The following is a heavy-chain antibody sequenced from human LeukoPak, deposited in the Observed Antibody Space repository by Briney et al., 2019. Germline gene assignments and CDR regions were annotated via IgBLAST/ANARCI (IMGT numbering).Heavy chain of an antibody. CDR3: ARDRTGQQLISRKEYYYMDV. CDR2: IYSGGST. J-gene: IGHJ6*03. CDR1: GFTVSSNY. V-gene: IGHV3-66*01. Sequence: AGGSLRLSCAASGFTVSSNYMSWVRQAPGKGLEWVSIIYSGGSTYYADSVKGRFTISRDNSKNTLYLQMNSLRAEDTAVCYCARDRTGQQLISRKEYYYMDVWGKGTTVTISS. D-gene: IGHD4-11*01.